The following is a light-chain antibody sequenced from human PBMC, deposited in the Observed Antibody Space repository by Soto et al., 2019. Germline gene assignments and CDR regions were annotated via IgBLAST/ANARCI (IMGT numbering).Light chain of an antibody. CDR3: QQYGDSPQT. CDR1: QSVSSN. Sequence: EIVMTQSPATLSVSPGERATLSCRASQSVSSNLAWYQQKPGQAPRFLIYDASNRATGIPARFSGSGSGTDFTLTISSLEPEDFAVYYCQQYGDSPQTFGPGTKVDNK. J-gene: IGKJ1*01. V-gene: IGKV3D-15*01. CDR2: DAS.